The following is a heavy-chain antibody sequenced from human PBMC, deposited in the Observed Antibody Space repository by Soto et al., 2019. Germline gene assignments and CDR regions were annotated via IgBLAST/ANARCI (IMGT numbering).Heavy chain of an antibody. CDR2: ISYDGSNK. CDR1: GFTFSVYG. D-gene: IGHD1-1*01. CDR3: VPYDWNEATHYYYNNMDV. V-gene: IGHV3-30*03. J-gene: IGHJ6*02. Sequence: PGGSLRISCAASGFTFSVYGMHWVRQAPGKGLEWVAVISYDGSNKYYADSVQGRFTISRDNSKNMLYLQMSSLRIEDTAAYYCVPYDWNEATHYYYNNMDVWGQGTTVTVSS.